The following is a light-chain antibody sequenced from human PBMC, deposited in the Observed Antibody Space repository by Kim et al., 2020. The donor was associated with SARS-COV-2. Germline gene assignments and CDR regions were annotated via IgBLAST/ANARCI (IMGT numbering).Light chain of an antibody. CDR1: QSVLSSSNNRNY. V-gene: IGKV4-1*01. Sequence: ATITCKSSQSVLSSSNNRNYLSWPQQKPGQPPRLLIDGASSRKSGVPDRFGGSVSGTDFTLTISSLQAEDVAVYYCQQYYTTPITFGQGTRLEIK. CDR3: QQYYTTPIT. J-gene: IGKJ5*01. CDR2: GAS.